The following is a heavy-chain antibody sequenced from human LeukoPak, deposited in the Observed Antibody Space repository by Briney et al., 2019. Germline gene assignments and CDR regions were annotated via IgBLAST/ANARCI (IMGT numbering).Heavy chain of an antibody. J-gene: IGHJ5*02. Sequence: GGSLRLSCATSGFTFSNAWMSWVRQAPGKGLEWVSVIYSGGSTYYADSVKGRFTISRDNSKNTLYLQMNSLRAEDTAVYYCAREPHKGWFDPWGQGTLVTVSS. CDR2: IYSGGST. CDR3: AREPHKGWFDP. V-gene: IGHV3-66*01. CDR1: GFTFSNAW.